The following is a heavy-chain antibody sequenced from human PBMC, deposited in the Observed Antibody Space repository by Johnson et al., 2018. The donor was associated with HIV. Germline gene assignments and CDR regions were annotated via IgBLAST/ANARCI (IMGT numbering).Heavy chain of an antibody. V-gene: IGHV3-15*01. J-gene: IGHJ3*02. CDR3: TTEPFAFDI. Sequence: VQLVESGGGLVKPGESLRLSCAASGFTFSNAWMNWVRQAPGKGLEWVGRIKRKTDGGTTDYAAPVKGRFTISRDDSKNTLYLQMNSLKTEDTAVYYCTTEPFAFDIWGQGTMVTVSS. CDR2: IKRKTDGGTT. CDR1: GFTFSNAW.